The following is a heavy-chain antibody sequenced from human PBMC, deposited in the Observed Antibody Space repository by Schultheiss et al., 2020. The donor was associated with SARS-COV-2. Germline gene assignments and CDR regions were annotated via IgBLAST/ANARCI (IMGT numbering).Heavy chain of an antibody. Sequence: SETLSLTCTVSGGSISSGNYFWSWIRQPAGKGLEWIGRIFTSGSTNYNPSLKSRVTISVDTSKNQFSLKLSSVTAADTAVYYCARGGRGYSRYYGMDVWGQGTTVTVSS. V-gene: IGHV4-61*02. CDR2: IFTSGST. CDR1: GGSISSGNYF. D-gene: IGHD5-12*01. CDR3: ARGGRGYSRYYGMDV. J-gene: IGHJ6*02.